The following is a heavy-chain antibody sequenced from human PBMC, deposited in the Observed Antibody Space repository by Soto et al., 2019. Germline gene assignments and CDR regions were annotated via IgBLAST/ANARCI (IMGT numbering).Heavy chain of an antibody. Sequence: ASVKVSCKVSGYTLTELSMHWVRQAPGKGLEWMGGFDPEDGETIYAQKFQGRVTMTEDTSTDTAYMELSSLRSEDTAVYYCATAANLYTPVIVVVAPSPEFDIWGQGTMVTVSS. CDR1: GYTLTELS. CDR3: ATAANLYTPVIVVVAPSPEFDI. V-gene: IGHV1-24*01. CDR2: FDPEDGET. D-gene: IGHD2-15*01. J-gene: IGHJ3*02.